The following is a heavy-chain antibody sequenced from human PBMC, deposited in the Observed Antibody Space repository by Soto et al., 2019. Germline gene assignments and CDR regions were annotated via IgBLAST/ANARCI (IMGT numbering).Heavy chain of an antibody. CDR3: ARSLYSSSWYHSGNSYYYYGMDV. Sequence: QVQLVQSGAEVKMPGSSVKVSCKASGGTFGIYAITWVRQAPGQGLEWMGGIIAFSDIVNYTQKLQGRVTITADESTSTAYLDLSSLRSDDTAVYYCARSLYSSSWYHSGNSYYYYGMDVWGQGTTVTVSS. V-gene: IGHV1-69*12. CDR1: GGTFGIYA. J-gene: IGHJ6*02. CDR2: IIAFSDIV. D-gene: IGHD6-13*01.